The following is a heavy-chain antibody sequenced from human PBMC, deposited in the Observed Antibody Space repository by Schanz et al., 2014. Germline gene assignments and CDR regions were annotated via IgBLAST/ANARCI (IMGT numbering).Heavy chain of an antibody. D-gene: IGHD3-10*01. V-gene: IGHV3-21*04. CDR2: ISSSSMYI. CDR1: GFSFSTYG. CDR3: AKDGIMVQGVIWERYFDS. Sequence: EVRLVESGGGLVKPGGSLRLSCAASGFSFSTYGMTWVRQAPGKGLEWVSSISSSSMYIYQADSMRGRFTISRDNAKNSLYLQMNSLRAEDTALYYCAKDGIMVQGVIWERYFDSWGQGTLVTVSS. J-gene: IGHJ4*02.